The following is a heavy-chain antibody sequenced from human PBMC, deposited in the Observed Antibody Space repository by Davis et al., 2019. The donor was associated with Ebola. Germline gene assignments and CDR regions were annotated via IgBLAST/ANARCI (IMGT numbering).Heavy chain of an antibody. CDR1: GFTFSSYG. Sequence: GGSLRLSCAASGFTFSSYGMHWVRQAPGKGLEWVAVISYDGSNKYYADSVKGRFTISRDNSKNTLYLQMNSLRAEDTAVYYCARDLHLYYYGMDVWGQGTTVTVSS. CDR3: ARDLHLYYYGMDV. CDR2: ISYDGSNK. J-gene: IGHJ6*02. D-gene: IGHD4-11*01. V-gene: IGHV3-30*19.